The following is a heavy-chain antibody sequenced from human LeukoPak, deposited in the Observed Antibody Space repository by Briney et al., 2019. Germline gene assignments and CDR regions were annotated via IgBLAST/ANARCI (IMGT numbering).Heavy chain of an antibody. CDR3: ARDRAGYFDY. V-gene: IGHV3-33*01. Sequence: PGRSLRLSCAASGFTFSSYAMHWVRQAPGKGLEWVAVIWYDGSNKYYADSVKGRFTISRDNSKNTLYLQMNSLRAEDTAVYYCARDRAGYFDYWGQGTLVTVSS. CDR2: IWYDGSNK. J-gene: IGHJ4*02. CDR1: GFTFSSYA.